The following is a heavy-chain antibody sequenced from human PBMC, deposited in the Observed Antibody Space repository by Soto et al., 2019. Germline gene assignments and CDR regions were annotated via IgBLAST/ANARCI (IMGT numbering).Heavy chain of an antibody. CDR1: GGTFSSYT. D-gene: IGHD3-16*02. V-gene: IGHV1-69*02. J-gene: IGHJ5*02. CDR2: IIPILGIA. CDR3: ARVEYPIYVYIGGSYRPGGGWFDP. Sequence: GPSVKVSCKASGGTFSSYTISWVRQAPGQGLEWMGRIIPILGIANYAQKFQGRVTITADKSTSTAYMELSSLRSEDTAVYYCARVEYPIYVYIGGSYRPGGGWFDPWGKGTLVTVPS.